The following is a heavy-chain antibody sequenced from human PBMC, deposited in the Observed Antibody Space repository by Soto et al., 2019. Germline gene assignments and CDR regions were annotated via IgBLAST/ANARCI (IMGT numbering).Heavy chain of an antibody. D-gene: IGHD2-2*01. Sequence: ASVKVSCKASGYTFTSYYMHCVLQSPVQGLEWMGIINPSGGSTSYAQKFQGRVTMTRDTSTSTVYMELSSLRSEDTAVYYCARDGSTSFYYYYGMDVWGQGTTVTVSS. CDR3: ARDGSTSFYYYYGMDV. V-gene: IGHV1-46*01. CDR1: GYTFTSYY. J-gene: IGHJ6*02. CDR2: INPSGGST.